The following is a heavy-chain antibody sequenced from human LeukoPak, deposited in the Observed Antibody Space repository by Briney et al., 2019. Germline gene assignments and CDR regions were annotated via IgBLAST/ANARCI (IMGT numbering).Heavy chain of an antibody. V-gene: IGHV1-3*03. CDR2: INAGNGNT. D-gene: IGHD3-9*01. J-gene: IGHJ4*02. Sequence: ASVKVSCKASGYTFTSYAMHWVRQAPGQRLEWMGWINAGNGNTKYSQEFQGRVTITRDTSASTAYMELSSLRSEDMAVYYCAREDQLTGYGFDYWGQGTLVTVSS. CDR3: AREDQLTGYGFDY. CDR1: GYTFTSYA.